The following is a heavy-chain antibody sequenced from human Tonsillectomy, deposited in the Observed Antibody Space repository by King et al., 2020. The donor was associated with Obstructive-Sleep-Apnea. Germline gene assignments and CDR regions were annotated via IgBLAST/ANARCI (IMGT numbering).Heavy chain of an antibody. CDR3: ARGSGATAVNWFDP. V-gene: IGHV4-34*01. CDR1: GGSFTDYY. J-gene: IGHJ5*02. D-gene: IGHD6-13*01. Sequence: VQLQQWGAGLLKPSETLSLTCGVFGGSFTDYYWSWIRQPPGKGLEWIAEVNHSGSSNYNSSLKSRVTISVDTSKNQFSLKLSSVTAADTAVYYCARGSGATAVNWFDPWGQGTLVTVSS. CDR2: VNHSGSS.